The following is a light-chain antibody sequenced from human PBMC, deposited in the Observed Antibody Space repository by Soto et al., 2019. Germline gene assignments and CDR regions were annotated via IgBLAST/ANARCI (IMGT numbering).Light chain of an antibody. J-gene: IGLJ1*01. V-gene: IGLV1-40*01. CDR3: QSYDSSLSGFV. CDR1: SSNSGAGYD. Sequence: QSVLTQPPSVSGAPGQRVTISCTGSSSNSGAGYDVHWYQQLPGTAPNLLIYGNSNRPSGVPDRFSGSKSGTSASLAITGLQAEDDADYYCQSYDSSLSGFVFGTGTKLTVL. CDR2: GNS.